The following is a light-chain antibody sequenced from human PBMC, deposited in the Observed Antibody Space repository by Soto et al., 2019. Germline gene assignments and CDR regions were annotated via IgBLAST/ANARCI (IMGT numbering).Light chain of an antibody. Sequence: EVVFTQSPGTLSLSPGERDTLSCRASQSVSSSYLAWYQQKPGQAPRLLIYGASSRATGIPDRFSGSGSGTDFTLTISRLEPEDFAVYYCQQYGSSPPTFGQGTKVDTK. CDR2: GAS. J-gene: IGKJ1*01. V-gene: IGKV3-20*01. CDR3: QQYGSSPPT. CDR1: QSVSSSY.